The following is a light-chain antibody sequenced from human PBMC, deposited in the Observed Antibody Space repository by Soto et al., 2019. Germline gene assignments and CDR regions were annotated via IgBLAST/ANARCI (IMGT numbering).Light chain of an antibody. CDR2: DAS. CDR1: QSISSW. CDR3: QQYNSYSLWT. V-gene: IGKV1-5*01. J-gene: IGKJ1*01. Sequence: DIQMTQSPSTLSASVGDRVTITCRASQSISSWLAWYQQKPGKAPKLLIYDASSLESGVPSRFSSSGSGTEFTLTISSLQPDDFATDYCQQYNSYSLWTFGQGTKVEIK.